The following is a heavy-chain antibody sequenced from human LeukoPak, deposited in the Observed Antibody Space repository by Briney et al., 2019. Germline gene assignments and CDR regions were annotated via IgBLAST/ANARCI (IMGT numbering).Heavy chain of an antibody. CDR1: GGSFSGYY. Sequence: SETLSLTCAVYGGSFSGYYWSWIRQPPGKGLEWIGGINHSGSTNYNPSLKSRVTISVDTSKNLFSLKLSSVTAADTAVYYCARIFYSGWLGNWGQGTLVTVSS. V-gene: IGHV4-34*01. CDR2: INHSGST. J-gene: IGHJ4*02. CDR3: ARIFYSGWLGN. D-gene: IGHD6-19*01.